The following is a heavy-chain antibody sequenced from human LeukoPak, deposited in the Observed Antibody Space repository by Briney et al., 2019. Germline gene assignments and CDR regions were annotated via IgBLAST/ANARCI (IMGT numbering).Heavy chain of an antibody. CDR3: ARQIAVAGSDAFDI. D-gene: IGHD6-19*01. V-gene: IGHV3-74*01. CDR1: GLTFSSHW. Sequence: GGSLRLSCAASGLTFSSHWMHWVRQAPGKGLVWVSRITNDGSSTTYADSVKGRFTISRENAKNSLYLQMNSLRAEDTAVYYCARQIAVAGSDAFDIWGQGTMVTVSS. J-gene: IGHJ3*02. CDR2: ITNDGSST.